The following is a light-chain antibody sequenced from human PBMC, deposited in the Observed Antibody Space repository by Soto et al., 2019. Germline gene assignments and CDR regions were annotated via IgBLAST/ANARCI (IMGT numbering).Light chain of an antibody. CDR1: SSDVGTFDF. V-gene: IGLV2-11*01. CDR2: DVT. CDR3: CLYTASYSV. Sequence: QSALTQPRSVSGSPGQSVAISCTRTSSDVGTFDFVSWYQQHPGKAPKLMLYDVTKRPSGVPDRFSGSKSGDTASLTISGLQAEDEADYYCCLYTASYSVFGGGTKLIVL. J-gene: IGLJ3*02.